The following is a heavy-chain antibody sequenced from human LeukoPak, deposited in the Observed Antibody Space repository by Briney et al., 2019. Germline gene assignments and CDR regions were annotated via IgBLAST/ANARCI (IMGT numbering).Heavy chain of an antibody. V-gene: IGHV4-59*01. CDR3: ARGGLENGYHSNDGFDI. CDR2: IYYSGST. CDR1: GGSISGYY. J-gene: IGHJ3*02. Sequence: SETLSLTCTLSGGSISGYYWSWIRQPPGKGLEWIGYIYYSGSTKYNTSLKSRVTISVDTSKNQFSLWLSSVTAADTAVYYCARGGLENGYHSNDGFDIWGQGTMTVSS. D-gene: IGHD3-22*01.